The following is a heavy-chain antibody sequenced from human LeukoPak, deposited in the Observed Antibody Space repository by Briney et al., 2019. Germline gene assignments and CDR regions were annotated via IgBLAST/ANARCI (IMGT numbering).Heavy chain of an antibody. Sequence: SETLSLTCTVSGGSFSSYYWSWIRQPPGKGLVRIGYIYSSRTTNYNPSLKGRGTISIDTSKNQFSLKLTSVTAADTAVYYCARQSSGQRLGMDVWGQGTTVTVSS. V-gene: IGHV4-59*08. D-gene: IGHD6-19*01. J-gene: IGHJ6*02. CDR2: IYSSRTT. CDR3: ARQSSGQRLGMDV. CDR1: GGSFSSYY.